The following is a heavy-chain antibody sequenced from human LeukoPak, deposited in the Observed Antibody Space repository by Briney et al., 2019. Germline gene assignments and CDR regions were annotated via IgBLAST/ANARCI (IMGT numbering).Heavy chain of an antibody. CDR2: ISGSSYT. CDR3: ARVRKYSSGWYDAFDI. CDR1: GFTFSSYA. J-gene: IGHJ3*02. V-gene: IGHV3-11*05. Sequence: GGSLRLSCAASGFTFSSYAMSWVRQAPGKGLEWVSYISGSSYTNYADSVKGRFTISRDNAKNSLYLQMNSLRAEDTAVYYCARVRKYSSGWYDAFDIWGQGTMVTVSS. D-gene: IGHD6-19*01.